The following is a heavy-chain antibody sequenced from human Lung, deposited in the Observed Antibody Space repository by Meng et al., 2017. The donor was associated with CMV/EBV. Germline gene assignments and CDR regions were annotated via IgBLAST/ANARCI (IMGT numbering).Heavy chain of an antibody. CDR3: ARVSKGGSYRFDP. CDR1: GYTLTTSC. D-gene: IGHD1-26*01. J-gene: IGHJ5*02. CDR2: INRSGGSS. Sequence: QGPRVDAWAEVNEPGACVRVHCKASGYTLTTSCMHCVRSAAGQGLEWRGVINRSGGSSIYAKRFQGRVTMTSDTSTTTVYMDLSSLRSEDTAVYYCARVSKGGSYRFDPWGQGTLVTVSS. V-gene: IGHV1-46*03.